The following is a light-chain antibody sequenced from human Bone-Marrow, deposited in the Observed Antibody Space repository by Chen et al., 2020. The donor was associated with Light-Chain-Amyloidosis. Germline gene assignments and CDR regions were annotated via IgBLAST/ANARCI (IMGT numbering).Light chain of an antibody. J-gene: IGKJ4*01. CDR3: EQSYSTPT. CDR1: QGISRY. Sequence: DFQMTQSPSSLAASVGDRVTISCRASQGISRYLNWYQQKPGEAPKLLIYAIFNLQSGVPSRFSGSGSGTDFTLTISSLQPEDFATYFCEQSYSTPTFGGGTKVEIK. CDR2: AIF. V-gene: IGKV1-39*01.